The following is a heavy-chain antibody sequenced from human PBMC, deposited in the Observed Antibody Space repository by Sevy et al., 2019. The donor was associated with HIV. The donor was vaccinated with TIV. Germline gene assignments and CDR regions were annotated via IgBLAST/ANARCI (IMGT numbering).Heavy chain of an antibody. J-gene: IGHJ6*03. CDR1: GFTFSDHY. CDR3: ARAVYRSGSYYNSWSDYYYYYYMDV. CDR2: TRNKANSYTT. V-gene: IGHV3-72*01. Sequence: GGSLRLSCAASGFTFSDHYMDWVRQAPGKGLEWVGRTRNKANSYTTEYAASVKGRFTISRDDSKNSLYLQMNSLKTEDTAVYYCARAVYRSGSYYNSWSDYYYYYYMDVWGKGTTVTVSS. D-gene: IGHD3-10*01.